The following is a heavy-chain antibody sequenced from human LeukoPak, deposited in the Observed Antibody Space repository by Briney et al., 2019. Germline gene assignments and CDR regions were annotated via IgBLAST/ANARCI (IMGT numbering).Heavy chain of an antibody. J-gene: IGHJ6*03. CDR3: ARGCQLLFPYYYYYMDV. Sequence: PSETLSLTCTVTGGSISSSSYYWGWIRQPPGKGLEWIGSIYYSGSTYYNPSLKSRVTISVDTSKNQFSLKLSSVTAADTAVYYCARGCQLLFPYYYYYMDVWGKGTTVTVSS. D-gene: IGHD2-2*01. V-gene: IGHV4-39*01. CDR1: GGSISSSSYY. CDR2: IYYSGST.